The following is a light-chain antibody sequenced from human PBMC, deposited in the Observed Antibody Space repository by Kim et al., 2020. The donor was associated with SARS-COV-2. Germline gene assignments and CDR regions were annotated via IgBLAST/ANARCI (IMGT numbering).Light chain of an antibody. CDR2: GAS. Sequence: EIVLTQSPGTLSLSPGERATLSCRASRTVTNTYLAWYQLKPGQAPRLLIYGASSRATGIPDRFSGSGSGTDFILIISRLEPEDSAVYYCQQYNALPYTFGQGTNLEI. J-gene: IGKJ2*01. CDR1: RTVTNTY. CDR3: QQYNALPYT. V-gene: IGKV3-20*01.